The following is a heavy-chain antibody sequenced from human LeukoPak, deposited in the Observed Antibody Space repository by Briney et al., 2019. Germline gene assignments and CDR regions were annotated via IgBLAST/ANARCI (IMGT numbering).Heavy chain of an antibody. CDR1: TFTFSDYA. D-gene: IGHD3-16*01. CDR3: AGGASPDV. V-gene: IGHV3-23*03. J-gene: IGHJ6*04. Sequence: GGSLRLSCTGSTFTFSDYAMTWVRQAPGKGLEWVSIIYRGGGTSYANSVRGRFTVSRDNSKDTLYLQMNSLRAEDTAVYYCAGGASPDVWGKGTTVTVSS. CDR2: IYRGGGT.